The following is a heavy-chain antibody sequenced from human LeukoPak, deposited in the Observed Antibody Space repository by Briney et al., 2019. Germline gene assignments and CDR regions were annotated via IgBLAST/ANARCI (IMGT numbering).Heavy chain of an antibody. V-gene: IGHV1-24*01. D-gene: IGHD2-2*01. CDR3: ATRPDLGGAFDI. Sequence: ASVKVSCKVSGYTLTELSMQWVRQAPGKGLEWMGGFDPEDGETIYAQKFQGRVTMTEDTSTDTAYMELSSLRSEDTAVYYCATRPDLGGAFDIWGQGTMVTVSS. CDR1: GYTLTELS. J-gene: IGHJ3*02. CDR2: FDPEDGET.